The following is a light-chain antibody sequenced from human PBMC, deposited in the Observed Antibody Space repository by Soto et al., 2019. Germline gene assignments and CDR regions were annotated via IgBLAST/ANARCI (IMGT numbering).Light chain of an antibody. J-gene: IGLJ1*01. CDR2: DVS. CDR1: SSDVGGYNY. Sequence: QSALTQPASVSGSPGQSIPISCTGTSSDVGGYNYVSWYQQHPGKAPKLMIYDVSNRPSGVSYRFSGSKSGNTASLTISGLQAEDEADYYCSSYTSSSLHVFGTGTKVTVL. V-gene: IGLV2-14*03. CDR3: SSYTSSSLHV.